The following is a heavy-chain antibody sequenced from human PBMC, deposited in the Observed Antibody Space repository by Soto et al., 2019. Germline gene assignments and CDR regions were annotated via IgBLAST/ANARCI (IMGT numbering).Heavy chain of an antibody. Sequence: GGSLRLSCAASGLTFNYAWMTWVRQAPGKGLEWVGRIRSKSDGGTTDYAAPVKGRFTISRDDSKNMLFLQMNSLKTEDTAMYYCTTRRDYYYYYGIDVWGQGTTVTVSS. J-gene: IGHJ6*02. CDR1: GLTFNYAW. CDR3: TTRRDYYYYYGIDV. CDR2: IRSKSDGGTT. V-gene: IGHV3-15*01.